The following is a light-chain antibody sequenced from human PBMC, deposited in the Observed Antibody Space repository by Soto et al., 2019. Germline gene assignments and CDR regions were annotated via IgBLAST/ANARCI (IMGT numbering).Light chain of an antibody. V-gene: IGKV1-5*03. CDR3: QKYQTGT. CDR2: RAS. Sequence: DIQMTQSPFTLSASVGDRVTITCRASQSISRWLAWYQQKPGKAPKLLIYRASSLEGGVPSRFSDSGSGTEFTITISSLQSDDSATYYCQKYQTGTFGQGNKAEIK. CDR1: QSISRW. J-gene: IGKJ1*01.